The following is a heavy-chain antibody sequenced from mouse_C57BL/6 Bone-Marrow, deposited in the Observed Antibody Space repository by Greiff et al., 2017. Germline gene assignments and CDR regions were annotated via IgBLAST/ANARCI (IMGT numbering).Heavy chain of an antibody. CDR2: IDPSDSNT. V-gene: IGHV1-50*01. Sequence: QVQLQQSGAELVKPGASVKLSCKASGYTFTSYWMQWVKQRPGQGLEWIGEIDPSDSNTNYNQKFKGKATLTVDTASSTAYMQLSSLTSEDSAVYYDAREGHFYYYDSNGNSDVEGRGTGVTVTA. J-gene: IGHJ1*03. CDR3: AREGHFYYYDSNGNSDV. D-gene: IGHD1-1*01. CDR1: GYTFTSYW.